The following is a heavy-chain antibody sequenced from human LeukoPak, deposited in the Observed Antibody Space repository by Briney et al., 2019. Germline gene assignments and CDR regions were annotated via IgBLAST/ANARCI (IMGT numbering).Heavy chain of an antibody. CDR1: GFTFRSHG. CDR3: ATGQLVLDAFDI. D-gene: IGHD6-13*01. CDR2: IWYDGSNE. V-gene: IGHV3-30*02. Sequence: GGSLRLSCVASGFTFRSHGMHWVRQAPGKGLEWVAVIWYDGSNEYFADSVKGRFTISRDNSKNTLYLQMNSLRAEDTAVYYCATGQLVLDAFDIWGQGTMVTVSS. J-gene: IGHJ3*02.